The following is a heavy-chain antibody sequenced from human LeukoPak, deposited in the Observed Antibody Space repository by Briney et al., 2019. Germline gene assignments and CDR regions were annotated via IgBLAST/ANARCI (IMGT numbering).Heavy chain of an antibody. Sequence: TSVKVSCKASGFTFTSSAMQWVRQARGQRLEWIGWIVAGSGNTNYAQKFQERVTITRDISTSTAYMELSSLRSEDTAVYYCAADSRELLNYWGQGTLVTVSS. CDR2: IVAGSGNT. CDR3: AADSRELLNY. CDR1: GFTFTSSA. J-gene: IGHJ4*02. D-gene: IGHD1-26*01. V-gene: IGHV1-58*02.